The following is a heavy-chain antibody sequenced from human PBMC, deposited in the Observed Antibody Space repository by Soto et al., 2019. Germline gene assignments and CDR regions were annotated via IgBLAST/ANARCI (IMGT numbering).Heavy chain of an antibody. Sequence: VGSLRLSCAASGFTFSSFWMDWVRQAPGKGLEWVANINPDGSEKQYVDSVKGRFTISRDNAKNSLYLQMSSVTAKDSALYYCSRSLDSWGQGTRVTVSS. CDR3: SRSLDS. J-gene: IGHJ4*02. CDR2: INPDGSEK. V-gene: IGHV3-7*01. CDR1: GFTFSSFW.